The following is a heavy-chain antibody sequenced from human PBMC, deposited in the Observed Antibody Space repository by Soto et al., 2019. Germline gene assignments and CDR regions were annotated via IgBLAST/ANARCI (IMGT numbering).Heavy chain of an antibody. CDR1: GFTFSDHY. CDR3: ARDSNGDYLLDY. CDR2: TRNKANSYTT. J-gene: IGHJ4*02. D-gene: IGHD4-17*01. V-gene: IGHV3-72*01. Sequence: EVQLVESGGGLVQPGGSLRLSCAASGFTFSDHYMDWVRQAPGKGLEWVGRTRNKANSYTTEYAASVKGRFTISRDDSKNSLYLQMICLKTEDTAVYYCARDSNGDYLLDYWGQGSLVTVSS.